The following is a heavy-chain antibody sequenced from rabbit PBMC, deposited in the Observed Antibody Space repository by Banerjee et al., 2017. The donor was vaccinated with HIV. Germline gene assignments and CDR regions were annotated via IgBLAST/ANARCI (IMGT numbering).Heavy chain of an antibody. D-gene: IGHD1-1*01. V-gene: IGHV1S45*01. CDR3: ARDSYVSRSGHYFNL. CDR2: IYTSSIGST. J-gene: IGHJ4*01. Sequence: QEQVEESGGDLVKPEGSLTLTCTASGFSFSSSYWICWVRQAPGKGLEWIACIYTSSIGSTYYASWAKGRFTSSKASSTTVTLQMTSLTAADTATYFCARDSYVSRSGHYFNLWGQGTLVTVS. CDR1: GFSFSSSYW.